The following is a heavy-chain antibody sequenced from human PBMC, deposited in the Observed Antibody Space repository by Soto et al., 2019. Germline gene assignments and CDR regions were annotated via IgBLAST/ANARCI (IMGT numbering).Heavy chain of an antibody. D-gene: IGHD2-2*02. CDR2: ISGSGGST. CDR3: AKNTNCSSTSCYKYYFDY. Sequence: PGGSLRLSCAASGFTFSSYAMSWVRQAPGKGLEWVSAISGSGGSTYYADSVKGRFTISRDNSKNTLYLQMNSLRAEDTAVYYCAKNTNCSSTSCYKYYFDYWGQGTLVTVSS. V-gene: IGHV3-23*01. J-gene: IGHJ4*02. CDR1: GFTFSSYA.